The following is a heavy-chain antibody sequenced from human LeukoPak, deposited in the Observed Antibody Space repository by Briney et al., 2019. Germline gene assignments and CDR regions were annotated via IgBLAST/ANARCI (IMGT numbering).Heavy chain of an antibody. Sequence: GGSLRLSCAASGFTYSSYEMNWVRQAPGKGLEWVSHISTSGSTIYYANSVKGRFTISRDNAKNSLYLQMNSLRAEDTALYYCARDATTATGWVYMDVWGKGTTVTISS. CDR2: ISTSGSTI. D-gene: IGHD6-13*01. CDR3: ARDATTATGWVYMDV. J-gene: IGHJ6*03. CDR1: GFTYSSYE. V-gene: IGHV3-48*03.